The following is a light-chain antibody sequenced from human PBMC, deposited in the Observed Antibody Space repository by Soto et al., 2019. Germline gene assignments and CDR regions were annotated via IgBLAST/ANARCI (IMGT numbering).Light chain of an antibody. Sequence: QSVLTQPPSASRAPGQRVTIPCTGSSSNIGSFYDVHWYQQLPGTVPKLLIYGDNNRPSGVPDRFSGSKSGTSASLAITGLQPEDEAYYYCQSYDNSLSHVVFGGGTKLTLL. J-gene: IGLJ2*01. CDR3: QSYDNSLSHVV. V-gene: IGLV1-40*01. CDR1: SSNIGSFYD. CDR2: GDN.